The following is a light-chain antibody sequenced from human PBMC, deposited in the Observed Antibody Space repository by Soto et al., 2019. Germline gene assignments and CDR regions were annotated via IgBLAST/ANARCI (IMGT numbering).Light chain of an antibody. CDR2: VNT. Sequence: VLTQPPSVSGAPGQRVTISCTGSSSNIGAGYDVHWYQQLPGTAPKLLIYVNTNRPSGVPDRFSGSKSGTSASLAITGLQAEDQADYYCQSYDSSLSGSGVFGGGTKLTVL. CDR1: SSNIGAGYD. CDR3: QSYDSSLSGSGV. J-gene: IGLJ2*01. V-gene: IGLV1-40*01.